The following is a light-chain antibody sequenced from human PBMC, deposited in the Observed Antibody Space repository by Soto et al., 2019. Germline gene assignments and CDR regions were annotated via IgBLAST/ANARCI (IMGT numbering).Light chain of an antibody. CDR1: QSVTSN. Sequence: EIVLTQSPATLSVSPGERATLSCRASQSVTSNLAWYQQKPGQAPWLLIYAASARATGIPTRFSGSGSGTEFTLTISSLLSEDFAVYYCQQYNNGPPDTFGQGTKLEIK. V-gene: IGKV3-15*01. CDR3: QQYNNGPPDT. J-gene: IGKJ2*01. CDR2: AAS.